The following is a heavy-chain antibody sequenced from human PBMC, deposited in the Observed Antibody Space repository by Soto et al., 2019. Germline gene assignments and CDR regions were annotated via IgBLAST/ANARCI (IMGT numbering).Heavy chain of an antibody. J-gene: IGHJ4*02. V-gene: IGHV1-18*01. CDR1: GYTFTSYG. CDR3: AREEDTAMPRDY. Sequence: VASVKVSCKASGYTFTSYGISWVRQAPGQGLEWMGWISAYNCNTNYAQKLQGRVTMTTDTSTSTAYMELRSLRSDDTAVYYCAREEDTAMPRDYWGQGTLVTVSS. D-gene: IGHD5-18*01. CDR2: ISAYNCNT.